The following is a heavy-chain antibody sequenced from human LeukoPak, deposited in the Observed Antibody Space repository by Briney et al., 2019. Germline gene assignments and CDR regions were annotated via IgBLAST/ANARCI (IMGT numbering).Heavy chain of an antibody. D-gene: IGHD3-3*01. J-gene: IGHJ4*02. CDR2: INPNSGGT. CDR3: ARGWKYYDFWSGYYPNYYFDY. CDR1: GYTFTGYY. Sequence: ASVKVSCKASGYTFTGYYMHWVRQAPGQGLEWMGWINPNSGGTNYAQKFQGRVTMTRDTSISTACMELSRLRSDDTAVYYCARGWKYYDFWSGYYPNYYFDYWGQGTLVTVSS. V-gene: IGHV1-2*02.